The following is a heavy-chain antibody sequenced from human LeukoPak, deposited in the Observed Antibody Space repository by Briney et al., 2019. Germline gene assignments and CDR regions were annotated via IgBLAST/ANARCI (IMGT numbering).Heavy chain of an antibody. CDR1: GGSFSGYY. Sequence: SETLSLTCAVYGGSFSGYYWSWIRQPPGKGLEWIGEINHSGSTNYNPSLKSRVTISVDTSKNQFSLKLSSVTAADTAVYYCARGHYVWRGYRHGETFDYWGQGTLVTVSS. CDR3: ARGHYVWRGYRHGETFDY. CDR2: INHSGST. D-gene: IGHD3-16*02. V-gene: IGHV4-34*01. J-gene: IGHJ4*02.